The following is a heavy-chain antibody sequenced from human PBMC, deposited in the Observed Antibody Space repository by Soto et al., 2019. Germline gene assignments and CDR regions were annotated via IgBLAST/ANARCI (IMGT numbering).Heavy chain of an antibody. CDR3: ARDRAGAQYGLDV. Sequence: EVQLVEAGGGLVQPGGSLRLSCAASGFTFSSYSMNWVRQAPGQGLEWVPYISSSSSTIYYVDSVKGRFTISRDNAENSLYMQMNSLRDEDTAVYYCARDRAGAQYGLDVWGQGTPVTVSS. CDR1: GFTFSSYS. V-gene: IGHV3-48*02. J-gene: IGHJ6*02. D-gene: IGHD1-26*01. CDR2: ISSSSSTI.